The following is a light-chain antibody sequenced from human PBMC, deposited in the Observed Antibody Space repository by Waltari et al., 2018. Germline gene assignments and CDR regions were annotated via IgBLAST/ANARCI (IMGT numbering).Light chain of an antibody. CDR3: MQGLQTPYT. Sequence: DIEMTQSPLSLPVTPGEPASISCRASQSLLYGNGFNYVDWYLRKPGQSPQLLIYLGSNRASGVSDRFSGSGSGTDFTLKISRVEAGDVGLYYCMQGLQTPYTFGRGTKLEIK. J-gene: IGKJ2*01. CDR1: QSLLYGNGFNY. V-gene: IGKV2-28*01. CDR2: LGS.